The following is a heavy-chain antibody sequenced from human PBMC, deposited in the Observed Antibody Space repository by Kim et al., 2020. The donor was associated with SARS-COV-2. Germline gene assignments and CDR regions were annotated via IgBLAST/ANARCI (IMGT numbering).Heavy chain of an antibody. CDR1: GYTFTSYA. V-gene: IGHV7-4-1*02. Sequence: ASVKVSCKASGYTFTSYAMNWVRQAPGQGLEWMGWINTNTGNPTYAQGFTGRFVFSLDTSVSTAYLQISSLKAEDTAVYYCAIQMSSGGYYVFWSGYYYYYGMDVWGQGTTVTVSS. D-gene: IGHD3-3*01. J-gene: IGHJ6*02. CDR2: INTNTGNP. CDR3: AIQMSSGGYYVFWSGYYYYYGMDV.